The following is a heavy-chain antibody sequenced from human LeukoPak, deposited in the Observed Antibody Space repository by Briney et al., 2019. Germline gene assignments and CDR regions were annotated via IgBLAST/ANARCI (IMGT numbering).Heavy chain of an antibody. CDR3: AREDDSSGYYWYFDL. V-gene: IGHV3-30*03. CDR2: ISYDGSNK. D-gene: IGHD3-22*01. CDR1: GFTFSSYG. J-gene: IGHJ2*01. Sequence: GGSLRLSCAASGFTFSSYGMHWVRQAPGNGLEWVAVISYDGSNKYYADSVKGRFTISRDNSKNTLYLQMNSLRAEDTAVYYCAREDDSSGYYWYFDLWGRGTLVTVSS.